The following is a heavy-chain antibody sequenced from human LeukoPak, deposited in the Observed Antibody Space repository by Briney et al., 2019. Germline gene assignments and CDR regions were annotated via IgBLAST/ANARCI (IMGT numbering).Heavy chain of an antibody. CDR1: GFTFSTAW. CDR3: ARGDYYDRRFDN. Sequence: GGSLRLSCSASGFTFSTAWMNWVRQAPGKGLEWVADIKKDGSEKYYVDSGNGRFTISRDNTRNSLYLHLNSLRAEDTAVYYCARGDYYDRRFDNWGQGTLVTVSS. V-gene: IGHV3-7*02. D-gene: IGHD3-22*01. J-gene: IGHJ4*02. CDR2: IKKDGSEK.